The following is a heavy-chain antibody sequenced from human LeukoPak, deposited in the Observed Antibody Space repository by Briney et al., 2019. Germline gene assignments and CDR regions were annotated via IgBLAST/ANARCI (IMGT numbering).Heavy chain of an antibody. CDR1: GFTLTNAW. V-gene: IGHV3-15*01. D-gene: IGHD6-19*01. CDR2: IKSKTDGGTT. J-gene: IGHJ4*02. Sequence: PGGSLRLSCAAAGFTLTNAWMRWVRQAPGKGLEWVGRIKSKTDGGTTDCAAPVKGRFAISRDDSNNTLSLQMNSLKTEDTAVYYCTTAQWLGAHWGQGTLVTVSS. CDR3: TTAQWLGAH.